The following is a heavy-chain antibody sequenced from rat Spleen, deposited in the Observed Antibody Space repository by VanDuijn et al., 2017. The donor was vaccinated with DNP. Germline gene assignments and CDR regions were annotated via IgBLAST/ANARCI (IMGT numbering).Heavy chain of an antibody. CDR2: IVYDGSSS. D-gene: IGHD1-4*01. J-gene: IGHJ2*01. CDR1: GFTFSDYS. Sequence: EVQLVETGGGLVQPGRSLKLSCAASGFTFSDYSMAWVRQAPKKGLEWVATIVYDGSSSYYGDSVMGRFTISRDNAKSTLYLQMDSLRSEDTATYYCSRHDVTTRYFDYWGQGVMVTVSS. CDR3: SRHDVTTRYFDY. V-gene: IGHV5-7*01.